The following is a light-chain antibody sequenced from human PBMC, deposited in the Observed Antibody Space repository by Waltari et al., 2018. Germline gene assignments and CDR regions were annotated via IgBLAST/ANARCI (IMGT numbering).Light chain of an antibody. CDR3: QQYYRTPQT. J-gene: IGKJ1*01. Sequence: DIVMTQSPDSLAVSLGERATINCKSSQSVLYSSNNKNYLAWYQQKPGQPPKLLIYWASTRESGSPHRFSGSGSGTDFTLTISSLQAEDVAVYYCQQYYRTPQTFGQGTKVEIK. CDR1: QSVLYSSNNKNY. V-gene: IGKV4-1*01. CDR2: WAS.